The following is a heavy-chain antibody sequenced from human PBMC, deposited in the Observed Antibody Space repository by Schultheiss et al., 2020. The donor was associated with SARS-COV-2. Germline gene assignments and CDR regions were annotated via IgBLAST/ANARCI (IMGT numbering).Heavy chain of an antibody. CDR3: ARGGVAAADPIDY. CDR1: GGSFSGYY. Sequence: SQTLSLTCAVYGGSFSGYYWSWIRQPPGKGLEWIGYIYYSGSTNYNPSLKSRVTISVDTSKNQFSLKLSSVTAADTAVYYCARGGVAAADPIDYWGQGTLVTVSS. J-gene: IGHJ4*02. V-gene: IGHV4-59*08. CDR2: IYYSGST. D-gene: IGHD6-13*01.